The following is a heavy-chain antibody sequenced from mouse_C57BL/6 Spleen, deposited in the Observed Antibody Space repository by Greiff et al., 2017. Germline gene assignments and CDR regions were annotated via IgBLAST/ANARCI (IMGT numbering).Heavy chain of an antibody. Sequence: VQLQQPGAELVRPGSSVKLSCKASGYTFTSYWMDWVKQRPGQGLEWIGNIYPSDSETHYNQKFKDKATLTVDKSSSTAYMQLSSLTSEDSAVYYCARRGNYCFDYWGQGTTLTVSS. V-gene: IGHV1-61*01. CDR3: ARRGNYCFDY. CDR2: IYPSDSET. D-gene: IGHD2-1*01. CDR1: GYTFTSYW. J-gene: IGHJ2*01.